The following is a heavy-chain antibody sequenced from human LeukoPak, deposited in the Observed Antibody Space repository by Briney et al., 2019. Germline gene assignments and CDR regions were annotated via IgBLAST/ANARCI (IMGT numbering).Heavy chain of an antibody. D-gene: IGHD4-17*01. CDR1: GFTFSSYG. CDR2: ISYDGSNK. V-gene: IGHV3-30*18. Sequence: PGGSLRLSCAASGFTFSSYGMHWARQAPGKGLEWVAVISYDGSNKYYADSAKGRFTISRDNSKNTLYLQMNSLRAEDTAVYYCAKDRNDYGDYPDYWGQGTLVTVSS. J-gene: IGHJ4*02. CDR3: AKDRNDYGDYPDY.